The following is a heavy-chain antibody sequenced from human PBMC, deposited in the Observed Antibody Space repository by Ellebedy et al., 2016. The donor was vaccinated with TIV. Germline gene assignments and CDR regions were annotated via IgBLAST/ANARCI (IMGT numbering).Heavy chain of an antibody. CDR2: INEDGTKK. J-gene: IGHJ2*01. CDR3: ARAIYGASYL. CDR1: EFTLTNYW. Sequence: GGSLRLFCTASEFTLTNYWMTWVRQAPGKGLEWVANINEDGTKKHYVDSVKGRFTISRDNAGNSLYLQMNSLGAEDTAVYYCARAIYGASYLWGRGTLVTVSS. D-gene: IGHD4-17*01. V-gene: IGHV3-7*01.